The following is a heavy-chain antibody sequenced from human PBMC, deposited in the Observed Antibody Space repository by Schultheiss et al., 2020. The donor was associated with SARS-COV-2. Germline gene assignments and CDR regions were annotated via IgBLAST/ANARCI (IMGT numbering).Heavy chain of an antibody. Sequence: GGSLRLSCTASGFIFSSYWMHWVRQAPGKGLVWVSRIKTNGSTTNYADSVKGRFTISRDNAKNTLYLQMNSLRTEDTAVYYCARYDYWGQGTLVTVSS. J-gene: IGHJ4*02. CDR1: GFIFSSYW. V-gene: IGHV3-74*01. CDR3: ARYDY. CDR2: IKTNGSTT.